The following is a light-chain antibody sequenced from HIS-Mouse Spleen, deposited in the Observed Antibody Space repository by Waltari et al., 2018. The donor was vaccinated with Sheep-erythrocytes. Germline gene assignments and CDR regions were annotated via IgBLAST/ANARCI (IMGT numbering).Light chain of an antibody. CDR3: CSYAGSYNHV. Sequence: QSVLTQPPSVSGAPGQRVTIPCTGSSSNIGAGYDVHWYQQLPGTAPKLLSYGNRNRPSGVPDRFSGSKSGTSASLAITGLQAEDEADYYCCSYAGSYNHVFATGTKVTVL. V-gene: IGLV1-40*01. J-gene: IGLJ1*01. CDR2: GNR. CDR1: SSNIGAGYD.